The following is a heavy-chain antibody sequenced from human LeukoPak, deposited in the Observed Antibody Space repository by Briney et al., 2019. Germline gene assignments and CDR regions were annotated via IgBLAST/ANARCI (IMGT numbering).Heavy chain of an antibody. D-gene: IGHD6-6*01. CDR1: GYTFTSYG. Sequence: ASVKVSCKASGYTFTSYGISWVRQAAGQGLEWMGWINTYNGNTNYAQKLQGRVTMTTDTSTSTAYMELRSLRSDDTAVYYCARYIAGRRYFDYSGQGTLVTVSS. J-gene: IGHJ4*02. CDR2: INTYNGNT. CDR3: ARYIAGRRYFDY. V-gene: IGHV1-18*01.